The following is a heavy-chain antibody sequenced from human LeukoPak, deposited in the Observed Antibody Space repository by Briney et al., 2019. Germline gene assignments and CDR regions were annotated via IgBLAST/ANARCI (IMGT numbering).Heavy chain of an antibody. CDR3: AKDRVITMIVVVPDY. V-gene: IGHV3-21*01. CDR2: ISSSSSYI. CDR1: GFTFSSYS. Sequence: GGSLRLSCAASGFTFSSYSMNWVRQAPGKGLEWVSSISSSSSYIYYADSVKGRFTISRDNAKNSLYLQMNSLRAEDTAVYYCAKDRVITMIVVVPDYWGQGTLVTVSS. D-gene: IGHD3-22*01. J-gene: IGHJ4*02.